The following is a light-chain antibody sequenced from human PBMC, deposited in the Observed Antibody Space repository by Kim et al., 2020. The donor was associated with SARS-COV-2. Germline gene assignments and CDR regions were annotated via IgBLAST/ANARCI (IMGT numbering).Light chain of an antibody. V-gene: IGLV3-21*04. CDR2: YDS. CDR3: QVWDSSSDHRV. CDR1: NIGSKS. Sequence: APGKTARITCGGNNIGSKSVPWYQQKPGQAPVLVIYYDSDRPSGIPERFSGSNSGNTATLTISRVEAGDEADYHCQVWDSSSDHRVFGGGTQLTVL. J-gene: IGLJ3*02.